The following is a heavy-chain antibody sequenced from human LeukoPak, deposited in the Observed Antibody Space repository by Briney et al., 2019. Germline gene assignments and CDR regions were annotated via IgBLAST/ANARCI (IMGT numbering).Heavy chain of an antibody. Sequence: TSETLSLTCTVSGGSIGTYYWSWIRQPPGKGLEWIGYIYYRGTTNYNPSLRSRVTISVDTSKNQFPLKLSSVTAADTAVYYCARVFYFGSGTFDLWGRGTLVTVSS. V-gene: IGHV4-59*01. CDR2: IYYRGTT. J-gene: IGHJ2*01. CDR1: GGSIGTYY. D-gene: IGHD3-10*01. CDR3: ARVFYFGSGTFDL.